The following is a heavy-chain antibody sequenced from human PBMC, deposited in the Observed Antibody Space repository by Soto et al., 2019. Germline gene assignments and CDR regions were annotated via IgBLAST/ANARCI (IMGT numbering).Heavy chain of an antibody. Sequence: GETLKIACKGCVYSFTSYWIGWVRQIPGKGLEWMGIIYPGDSDTRYSPSFQGQVTISADKSISTAYLQWSSLKASDTAMYYCARYSGATRELLDYWGQGTLVTVSS. J-gene: IGHJ4*02. CDR2: IYPGDSDT. V-gene: IGHV5-51*01. CDR1: VYSFTSYW. D-gene: IGHD1-26*01. CDR3: ARYSGATRELLDY.